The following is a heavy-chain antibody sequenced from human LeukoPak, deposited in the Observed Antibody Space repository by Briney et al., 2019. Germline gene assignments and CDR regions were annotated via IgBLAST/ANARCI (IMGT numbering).Heavy chain of an antibody. CDR2: IIPIFGIA. CDR1: GGTFSSYA. D-gene: IGHD2-21*02. V-gene: IGHV1-69*04. CDR3: ARRYCGGDCYSPDYGMDV. J-gene: IGHJ6*02. Sequence: SVKVSCKASGGTFSSYAISWVRQAPGQGLEWMGRIIPIFGIANYAQKFQGRVTITADKSTSTAYMELSSLRSEDTAVYYCARRYCGGDCYSPDYGMDVWGQGTTVTVYS.